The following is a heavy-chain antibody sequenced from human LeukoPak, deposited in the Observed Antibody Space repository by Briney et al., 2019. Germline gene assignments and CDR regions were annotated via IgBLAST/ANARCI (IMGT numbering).Heavy chain of an antibody. J-gene: IGHJ3*02. Sequence: GGSLRLSCATSGFTFSSYGMSWVRQAPGKGLEWVSAISGSGGSTYYADSVKGRFTISRDNSKNTLYLQMNSLGAEDTAVYYCAKDLAVAGTFYAFDIWGQGTMVTVSS. CDR3: AKDLAVAGTFYAFDI. CDR1: GFTFSSYG. CDR2: ISGSGGST. D-gene: IGHD6-19*01. V-gene: IGHV3-23*01.